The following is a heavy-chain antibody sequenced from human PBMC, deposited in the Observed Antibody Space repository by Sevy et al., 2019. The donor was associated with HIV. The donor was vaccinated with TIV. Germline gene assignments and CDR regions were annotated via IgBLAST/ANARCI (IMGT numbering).Heavy chain of an antibody. V-gene: IGHV1-3*01. CDR3: ARDQTAARKGLDY. Sequence: ASVKVSCKASGYTFTNYALHWVRQAPGQSLEWMGWINVGNGNTRYSQKFQDRFTITRRTSASTAYMELNSLTSEDTAVYYCARDQTAARKGLDYWGQGTLVTVSS. CDR2: INVGNGNT. D-gene: IGHD2-15*01. J-gene: IGHJ4*02. CDR1: GYTFTNYA.